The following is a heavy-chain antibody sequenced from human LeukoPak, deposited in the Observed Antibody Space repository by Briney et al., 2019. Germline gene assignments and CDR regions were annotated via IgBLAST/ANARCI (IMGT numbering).Heavy chain of an antibody. Sequence: GGSLRLSCAASGFTFSSYAMSWVRQAPGKGLEWVSAISGSGGSTYYADSVKGRFTIYRDNSKNTQYLQMNSLRAEDTAVYYCAKEDYDILTGYYAQLGAFDIWGQGTMVTVPS. D-gene: IGHD3-9*01. J-gene: IGHJ3*02. CDR3: AKEDYDILTGYYAQLGAFDI. CDR1: GFTFSSYA. CDR2: ISGSGGST. V-gene: IGHV3-23*01.